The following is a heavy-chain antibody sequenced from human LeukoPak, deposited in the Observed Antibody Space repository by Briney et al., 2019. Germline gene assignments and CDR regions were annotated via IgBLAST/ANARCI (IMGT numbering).Heavy chain of an antibody. CDR3: ARAYYYDSSGYYRADAFDI. D-gene: IGHD3-22*01. J-gene: IGHJ3*02. CDR1: GGSISSYY. CDR2: IYYSGST. V-gene: IGHV4-59*01. Sequence: SETLSLTCTVSGGSISSYYWSWIRQPPGKGLEWIGYIYYSGSTNYNPSLKSRVTISVDPSKNQFSLKLSSVTAADTAVYYCARAYYYDSSGYYRADAFDIWGQGTMVTVSS.